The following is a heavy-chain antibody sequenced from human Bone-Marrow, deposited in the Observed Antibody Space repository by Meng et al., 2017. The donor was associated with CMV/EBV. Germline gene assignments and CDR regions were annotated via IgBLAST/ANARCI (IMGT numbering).Heavy chain of an antibody. CDR3: ARDNYYYDSSGYSEVPSFDY. V-gene: IGHV4-34*01. J-gene: IGHJ4*02. CDR1: GGSFSDYY. CDR2: INHSGST. D-gene: IGHD3-22*01. Sequence: SEPLSLTCTVYGGSFSDYYWSWIRQPPGKELEWIGEINHSGSTNYNPSLKTRVTISVDTSKNQFSLKLSSVTAADTAVYYCARDNYYYDSSGYSEVPSFDYWGQGTLVTVSS.